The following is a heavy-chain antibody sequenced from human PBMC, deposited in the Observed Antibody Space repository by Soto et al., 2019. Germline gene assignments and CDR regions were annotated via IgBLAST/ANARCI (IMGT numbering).Heavy chain of an antibody. CDR3: AIFFWDDFWSGYSTLDY. CDR1: GYTFTSYG. CDR2: ISAYNGNT. J-gene: IGHJ4*02. V-gene: IGHV1-18*01. Sequence: ASVKVSCKASGYTFTSYGISWVRQAPGQGLEWMGWISAYNGNTNYAQKLQGRVTMTTDTSTSTAYMELRSLRSDDTAVYYCAIFFWDDFWSGYSTLDYWGQGTLVTVSS. D-gene: IGHD3-3*01.